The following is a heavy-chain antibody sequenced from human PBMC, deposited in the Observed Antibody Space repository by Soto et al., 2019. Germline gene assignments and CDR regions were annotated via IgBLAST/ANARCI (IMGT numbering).Heavy chain of an antibody. D-gene: IGHD6-13*01. J-gene: IGHJ4*02. CDR1: GFTVSSNY. CDR2: IYSGGST. Sequence: EVQLVESGGGLIQPGGSLRLSCAASGFTVSSNYMSWVRQAPGKGLEWVSVIYSGGSTYYADSVKGRFTISRDNSKNTRYRQMTSLRAEDTAVYYCAQSSSSWHHYFDYWGQGTLVPVSS. CDR3: AQSSSSWHHYFDY. V-gene: IGHV3-53*01.